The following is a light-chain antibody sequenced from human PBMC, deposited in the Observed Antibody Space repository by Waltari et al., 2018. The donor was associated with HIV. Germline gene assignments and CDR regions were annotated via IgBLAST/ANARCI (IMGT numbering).Light chain of an antibody. CDR1: NSNIGSNT. Sequence: QSVLTQPPSASGTPGQRVTISCSGRNSNIGSNTVNWYQQLPGTAPKLLIYGNTQRPAGVPDRFSGSKSGTSASLAIRGLQSEDEADYYCAAWDDSLNGEVVFGGGTKLTVL. CDR2: GNT. V-gene: IGLV1-44*01. J-gene: IGLJ2*01. CDR3: AAWDDSLNGEVV.